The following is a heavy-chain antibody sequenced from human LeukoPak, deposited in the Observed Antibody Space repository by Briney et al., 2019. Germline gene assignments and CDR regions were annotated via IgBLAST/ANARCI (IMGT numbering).Heavy chain of an antibody. J-gene: IGHJ4*02. D-gene: IGHD3-22*01. V-gene: IGHV1-8*01. CDR2: MNPNSGNT. CDR1: GYTFTSYD. Sequence: ASVKVSCKASGYTFTSYDINWVRQATGQGLEWMGWMNPNSGNTGYAQKFQGRVTMTRDTSIRTVYMEVSRLRYDDTAVYYCARAADYYDSSGGGFFDYWGQGPLVTVSS. CDR3: ARAADYYDSSGGGFFDY.